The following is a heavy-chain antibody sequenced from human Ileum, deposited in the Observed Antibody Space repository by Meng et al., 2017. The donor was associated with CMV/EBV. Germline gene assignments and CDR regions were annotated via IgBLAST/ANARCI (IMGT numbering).Heavy chain of an antibody. V-gene: IGHV3-23*01. D-gene: IGHD6-19*01. CDR2: ISGSGGST. J-gene: IGHJ4*02. CDR1: GFTFSDYA. CDR3: AKEIGARFTSGWPLDY. Sequence: GESLKISCAASGFTFSDYAMGWVRQAPGKGLEWVSTISGSGGSTYYADSVKGRFIISRDDSKNTLYLQINSLRAEDTAVYYCAKEIGARFTSGWPLDYWGQGTLVTVSS.